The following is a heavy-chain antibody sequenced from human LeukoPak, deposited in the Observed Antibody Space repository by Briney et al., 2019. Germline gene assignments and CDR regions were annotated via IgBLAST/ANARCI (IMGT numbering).Heavy chain of an antibody. Sequence: GGSLRLSCAASGFTFSSYGMHWVRRAPGKGLEWVAVIWYDGSNKYYADSVKGRFTISRDNSKNTLYLQMNSLRAEDTAVYYCARDRAIAAAGRWFDPWGQGTLVTVSS. D-gene: IGHD6-13*01. CDR1: GFTFSSYG. V-gene: IGHV3-33*01. CDR2: IWYDGSNK. CDR3: ARDRAIAAAGRWFDP. J-gene: IGHJ5*02.